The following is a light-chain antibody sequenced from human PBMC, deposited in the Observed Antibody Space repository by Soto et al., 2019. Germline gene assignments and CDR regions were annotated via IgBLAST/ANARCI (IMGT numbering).Light chain of an antibody. V-gene: IGKV4-1*01. CDR1: QSVLYSSNNKNY. CDR2: WAS. J-gene: IGKJ1*01. CDR3: QQNYSTSWT. Sequence: DIVMTQSPDSLAVSLGERATINCKSSQSVLYSSNNKNYLAWYQQKPGQPPKLLIYWASTRESGVPDRFSGSGSGTDFTLTISSLQAEDLAVYYCQQNYSTSWTFGQGTKVEIK.